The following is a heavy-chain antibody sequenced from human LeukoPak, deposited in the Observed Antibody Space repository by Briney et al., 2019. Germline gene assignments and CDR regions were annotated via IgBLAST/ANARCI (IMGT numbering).Heavy chain of an antibody. D-gene: IGHD4-17*01. CDR1: GFTFSSYT. Sequence: GGSLRLSCAASGFTFSSYTMNWVRQAPGKGLDWVSSISGSSSYIYYADSVKGRFTISRDNAMDSQYLQMNSLRAEDTAVYYCARGNYGDYAECFDYWGQGTLVAVSS. CDR2: ISGSSSYI. J-gene: IGHJ4*02. V-gene: IGHV3-21*01. CDR3: ARGNYGDYAECFDY.